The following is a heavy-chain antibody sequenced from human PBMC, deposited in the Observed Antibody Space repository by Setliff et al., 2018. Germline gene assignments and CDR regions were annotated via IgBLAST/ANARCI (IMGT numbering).Heavy chain of an antibody. CDR3: ASTNFLPRGFGYYYGSVKMDV. V-gene: IGHV4-34*01. Sequence: SETLSLTCAVYGGSFSGYYWSWIRQPPGKGLEWIGEINHSGSTNYNPSLESRVTITVDTSKNQFSLKLSSVTAADTAVYYCASTNFLPRGFGYYYGSVKMDVWGKGTTVTVSS. D-gene: IGHD3-10*01. CDR1: GGSFSGYY. J-gene: IGHJ6*04. CDR2: INHSGST.